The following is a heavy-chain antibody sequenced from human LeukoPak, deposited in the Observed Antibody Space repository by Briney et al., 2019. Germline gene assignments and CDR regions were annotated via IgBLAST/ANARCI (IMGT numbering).Heavy chain of an antibody. CDR1: GFTFSNYW. Sequence: GGSLRLSCAASGFTFSNYWMHWVRQAPGKGLVWVSRINGDGSSTSYADSVKGRFTISRDNAKNTLYLQMNSLRAEDTAVYYCARGHRVYATTMDVWGKGTTVTVSS. D-gene: IGHD2-8*01. V-gene: IGHV3-74*01. CDR3: ARGHRVYATTMDV. CDR2: INGDGSST. J-gene: IGHJ6*03.